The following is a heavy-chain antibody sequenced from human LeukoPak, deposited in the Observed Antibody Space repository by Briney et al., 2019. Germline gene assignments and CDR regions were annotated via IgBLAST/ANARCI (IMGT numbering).Heavy chain of an antibody. CDR2: ISAYNNNA. V-gene: IGHV1-18*01. J-gene: IGHJ4*02. Sequence: GASVKVSCKASGFTFSNYGINWVRQAPGQGLELMGWISAYNNNANYAQKLQGRVTMTTDTSTSTAYMELTSLRSDDTAVYYCARGFPSGKQWLTNWGQGTLVTVSS. CDR1: GFTFSNYG. D-gene: IGHD6-19*01. CDR3: ARGFPSGKQWLTN.